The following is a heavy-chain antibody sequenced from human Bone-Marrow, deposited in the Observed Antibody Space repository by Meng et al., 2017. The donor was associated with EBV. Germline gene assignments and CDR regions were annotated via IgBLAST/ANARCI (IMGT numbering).Heavy chain of an antibody. D-gene: IGHD3-10*01. J-gene: IGHJ4*02. CDR2: LIPMSDAP. Sequence: VQVVQAGAGGKKPGSWGKVSCRTTGGTFRSDAISWGRQAPGQGLEWMGGLIPMSDAPHYAQKFQGRVTITADESTSTHYMDLSGLRSEDTAVYYCASESGRGFTPDYWGQGTLVTVSS. V-gene: IGHV1-69*01. CDR3: ASESGRGFTPDY. CDR1: GGTFRSDA.